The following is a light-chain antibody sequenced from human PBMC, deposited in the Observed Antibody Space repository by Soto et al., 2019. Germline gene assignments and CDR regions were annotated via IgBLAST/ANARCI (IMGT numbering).Light chain of an antibody. V-gene: IGKV1-39*01. Sequence: DIQMTQSPFSLSASVGDRVTITCRASQSISNNLNWYQQKLGKAPKLLIYGASSLQSGVPSRFSGSGSGTDFTLTINSLQLEDFATYYCQQSYSTPLTFGGGTEVE. CDR2: GAS. CDR3: QQSYSTPLT. J-gene: IGKJ4*01. CDR1: QSISNN.